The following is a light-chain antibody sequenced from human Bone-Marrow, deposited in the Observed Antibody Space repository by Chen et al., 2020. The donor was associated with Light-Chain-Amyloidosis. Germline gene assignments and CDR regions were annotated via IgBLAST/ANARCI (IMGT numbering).Light chain of an antibody. J-gene: IGLJ1*01. Sequence: QSALTQPRSVSGSPGQSVTISCTGTSTDVGGYKYVSWYQQHPGRAPKLMIYDVSKRPSGVPDRVSGSKSGNTASLTISGLQAEDEADYYCSSYAGMYTYVFGTGTEVTVL. CDR1: STDVGGYKY. V-gene: IGLV2-11*01. CDR3: SSYAGMYTYV. CDR2: DVS.